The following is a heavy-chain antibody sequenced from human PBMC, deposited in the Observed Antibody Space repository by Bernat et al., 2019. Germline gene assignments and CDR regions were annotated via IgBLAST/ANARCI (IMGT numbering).Heavy chain of an antibody. D-gene: IGHD1-1*01. J-gene: IGHJ3*02. CDR3: ARDTSGGGDAFDI. Sequence: EVQLVESGGDLVQPGGSLRLSCAVSGFTVSSNYMTWVRQAPGKGLEWVSVIYTSGSTYYADSVKGRFTISRDNSKNTLYLQMNSLRGEDTAIYYCARDTSGGGDAFDIWGQGTLVTGSS. V-gene: IGHV3-66*02. CDR2: IYTSGST. CDR1: GFTVSSNY.